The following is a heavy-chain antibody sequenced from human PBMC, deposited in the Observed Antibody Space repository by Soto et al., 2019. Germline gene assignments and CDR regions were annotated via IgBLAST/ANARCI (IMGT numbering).Heavy chain of an antibody. V-gene: IGHV4-31*03. CDR1: GGSVSSGDYY. J-gene: IGHJ4*02. D-gene: IGHD5-12*01. CDR3: ATTGGYGTPGDY. Sequence: QVHLQESGPGLVKPSQTLSLNCTVSGGSVSSGDYYWTWIRQHPGKGLEWIGYISYTGSTYYNPSPESXVXXXVXXSRTHVSLRLNSVTAADTAVDYCATTGGYGTPGDYWGKGTLVTVSS. CDR2: ISYTGST.